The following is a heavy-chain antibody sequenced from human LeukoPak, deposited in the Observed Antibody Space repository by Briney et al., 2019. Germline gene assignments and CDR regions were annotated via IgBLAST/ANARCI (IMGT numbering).Heavy chain of an antibody. Sequence: PGGSLRLSCAAPGFTFSSYAMSWVRQAPGKGLEWVSAISGSGASTYYADSVKGRFTISRDISKNALYLQMNSLRAEDTAVFYCARNIYSSSSWRFDYWGQGTLVTVSS. J-gene: IGHJ4*02. D-gene: IGHD6-6*01. CDR3: ARNIYSSSSWRFDY. V-gene: IGHV3-23*01. CDR2: ISGSGAST. CDR1: GFTFSSYA.